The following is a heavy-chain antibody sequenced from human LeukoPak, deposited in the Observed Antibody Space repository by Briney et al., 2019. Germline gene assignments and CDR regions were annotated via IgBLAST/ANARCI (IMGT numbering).Heavy chain of an antibody. CDR2: IYYSGST. V-gene: IGHV4-39*07. D-gene: IGHD4-17*01. J-gene: IGHJ3*02. CDR3: ARRTVTTRSFDI. CDR1: GGSISSSSYY. Sequence: SETLSLTCTVSGGSISSSSYYWGWIRQPPGKGLEWIGSIYYSGSTNYNPSLKSRVTISVDTSKNQFSLKLSSVTAADTAVYYCARRTVTTRSFDIWGQGTMVTVSS.